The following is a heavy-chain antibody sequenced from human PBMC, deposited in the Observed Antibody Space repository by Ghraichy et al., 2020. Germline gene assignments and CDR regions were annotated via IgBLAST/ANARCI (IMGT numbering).Heavy chain of an antibody. D-gene: IGHD2-2*02. J-gene: IGHJ6*02. CDR3: AKDLGYCSSTSCYIGGMDV. CDR2: ISGSGGST. V-gene: IGHV3-23*01. Sequence: GGSLRLSCAASGFTFSSYAMSWVRQAPGKGLEWVSAISGSGGSTYYADSVKGRFTISRDNSKNTLYLQMNSLRAEDTAVYYCAKDLGYCSSTSCYIGGMDVWGQGTTVTVSS. CDR1: GFTFSSYA.